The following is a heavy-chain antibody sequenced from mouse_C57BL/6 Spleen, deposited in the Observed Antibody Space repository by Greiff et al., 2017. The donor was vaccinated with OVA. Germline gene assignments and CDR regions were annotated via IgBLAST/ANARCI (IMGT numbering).Heavy chain of an antibody. D-gene: IGHD2-4*01. V-gene: IGHV5-4*01. CDR2: ISDGGSYT. CDR1: GFTFSSYA. J-gene: IGHJ2*01. CDR3: ARDGAYDYFYFDY. Sequence: DVHLVESGGGLVKPGGSLKLSCAASGFTFSSYAMSWVRQTPEKRLEWVATISDGGSYTYYPDNVKGRFTISRDNAKNNLYLQMSHLKSEDTAMYYCARDGAYDYFYFDYWGQGTTLTVSS.